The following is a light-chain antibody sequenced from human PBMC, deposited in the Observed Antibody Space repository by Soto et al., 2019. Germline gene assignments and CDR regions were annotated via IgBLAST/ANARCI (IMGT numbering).Light chain of an antibody. V-gene: IGKV4-1*01. CDR1: QSVLYSSNNKNY. CDR2: WAS. J-gene: IGKJ1*01. Sequence: DIVMTQSPDSLAVSLGERATINCKSSQSVLYSSNNKNYLAWYQQKPGQPPKLLIYWASTRESGVPDRFSGSGSGTDFTPTISSLQAEDVAVYYCQQYYSFWTFGQGTKVEIK. CDR3: QQYYSFWT.